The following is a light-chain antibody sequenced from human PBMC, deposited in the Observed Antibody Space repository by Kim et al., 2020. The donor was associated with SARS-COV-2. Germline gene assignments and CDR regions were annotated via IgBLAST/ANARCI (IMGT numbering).Light chain of an antibody. J-gene: IGKJ2*01. CDR1: QSLLNTNGDTD. CDR2: KVS. Sequence: DVVVTQSPLSLPVTLGQPASISCRSSQSLLNTNGDTDLNWFQQRPGQSPRPLIYKVSKRDSGVPDRFSGSGSGTDFTLKISRVEAEDVGVYYCMQNTHWPYTFGQGTKLEI. CDR3: MQNTHWPYT. V-gene: IGKV2-30*01.